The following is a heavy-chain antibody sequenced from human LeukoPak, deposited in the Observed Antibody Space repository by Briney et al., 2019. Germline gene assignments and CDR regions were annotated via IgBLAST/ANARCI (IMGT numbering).Heavy chain of an antibody. D-gene: IGHD6-13*01. CDR2: IIPIFGTA. Sequence: SVKVSCKASGGTFSSYAISWVRQAPGQGLEWMGGIIPIFGTANYAQKFQGRVTITTDESTSTAYMELSSLRSEDTAVYYCARAAAAGYPSRLLLYYYYYMDVWGKGTTVTVSS. J-gene: IGHJ6*03. V-gene: IGHV1-69*05. CDR1: GGTFSSYA. CDR3: ARAAAAGYPSRLLLYYYYYMDV.